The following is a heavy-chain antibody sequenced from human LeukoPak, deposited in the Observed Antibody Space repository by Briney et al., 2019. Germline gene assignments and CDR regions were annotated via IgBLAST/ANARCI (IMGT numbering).Heavy chain of an antibody. Sequence: GESLKISRMGSGYSLTTHWIAWVRQMPRNGLEWMGIIYGGDSDTRYSPSFQGQVTMSADKTINNAYLQWSSLEASDSAMYFCARRGIRDGYNYSDYWGQGTLV. J-gene: IGHJ4*02. V-gene: IGHV5-51*01. CDR3: ARRGIRDGYNYSDY. CDR1: GYSLTTHW. D-gene: IGHD5-24*01. CDR2: IYGGDSDT.